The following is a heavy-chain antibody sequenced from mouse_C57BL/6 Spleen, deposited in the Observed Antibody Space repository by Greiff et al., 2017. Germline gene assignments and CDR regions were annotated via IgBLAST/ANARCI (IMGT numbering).Heavy chain of an antibody. D-gene: IGHD1-1*01. Sequence: QVQLQQSGAELVRPGTSVKMSCKASGYTFTNYWIGWAKQRPGHGLEWIGDIYPGGGYTNYNEKFKGKVTLTADKSSSTDYMQFSSLTSEDSAIYYCARSGDYGSSYTLYFDGWGQCTTLTVAT. J-gene: IGHJ2*01. CDR1: GYTFTNYW. V-gene: IGHV1-63*01. CDR2: IYPGGGYT. CDR3: ARSGDYGSSYTLYFDG.